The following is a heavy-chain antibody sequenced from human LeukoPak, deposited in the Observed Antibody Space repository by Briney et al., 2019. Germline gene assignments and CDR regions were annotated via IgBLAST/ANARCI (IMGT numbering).Heavy chain of an antibody. D-gene: IGHD2-2*01. CDR1: GGSFSDYS. CDR3: ARDSAVPAAQLDH. V-gene: IGHV3-11*04. CDR2: IDTSSTTI. Sequence: LSLTCAVFGGSFSDYSWTWIRQTPGKGLEWISYIDTSSTTIYYIDSVKGRFTISRDNAKDSLYLLMNSLRVEDTAVYYCARDSAVPAAQLDHWGQGTLVTVSS. J-gene: IGHJ4*02.